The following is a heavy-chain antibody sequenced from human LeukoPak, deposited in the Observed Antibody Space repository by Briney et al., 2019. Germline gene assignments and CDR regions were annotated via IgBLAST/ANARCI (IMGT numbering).Heavy chain of an antibody. CDR1: GFTFSSYA. D-gene: IGHD6-13*01. J-gene: IGHJ4*02. CDR3: AGIAAAGPFDY. V-gene: IGHV3-23*01. CDR2: ISGSGGST. Sequence: GGSLRLSCAASGFTFSSYAMGWVRQAPGKGREWVSAISGSGGSTYYADSVKGRFTISRDNSKNTLYLQMNSLRAEDTAVYYCAGIAAAGPFDYWGQGTLVTVSS.